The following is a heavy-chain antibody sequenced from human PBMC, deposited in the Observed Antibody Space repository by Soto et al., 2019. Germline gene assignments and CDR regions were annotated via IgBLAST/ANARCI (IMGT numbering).Heavy chain of an antibody. CDR3: ARDVVPHLDSGWSTRWFDP. J-gene: IGHJ5*02. V-gene: IGHV4-61*01. Sequence: LSLTCTVSGGSVSSGNYYWSWIRQSPGRGLEWIGYLYYSGGANYNPSLESRVSISVDTSKNQFSLRLSSVTAEDTAVYYCARDVVPHLDSGWSTRWFDPWGQGILVTVSS. D-gene: IGHD6-19*01. CDR2: LYYSGGA. CDR1: GGSVSSGNYY.